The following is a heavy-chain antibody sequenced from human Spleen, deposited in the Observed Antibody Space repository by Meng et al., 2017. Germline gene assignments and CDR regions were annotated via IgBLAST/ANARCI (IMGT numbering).Heavy chain of an antibody. CDR1: GFTFSSYA. Sequence: GESLKISCAASGFTFSSYAMSWVRQAPGKGLEWVSAISGSGGSTYYADSVKGRFTISRDNSKNTLYLQMNGLKAEDTAVYFCAREYNSGWHLDYWGQGTLVTVSS. CDR2: ISGSGGST. D-gene: IGHD6-19*01. CDR3: AREYNSGWHLDY. V-gene: IGHV3-23*01. J-gene: IGHJ4*02.